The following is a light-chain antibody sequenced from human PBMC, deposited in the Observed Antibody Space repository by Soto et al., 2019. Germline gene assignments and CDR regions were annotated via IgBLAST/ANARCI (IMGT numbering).Light chain of an antibody. CDR2: DAS. CDR1: QSVSNNY. J-gene: IGKJ4*01. V-gene: IGKV3-20*01. CDR3: QQYGNSPPLT. Sequence: EIVLTQSPGTLSLSPGERATLSCRASQSVSNNYLAWYQQKPGQAPRLLIDDASTRAAGIPARFNGGGSGTEFTLTISSLQSEDFALYYCQQYGNSPPLTFGGGTKVDIK.